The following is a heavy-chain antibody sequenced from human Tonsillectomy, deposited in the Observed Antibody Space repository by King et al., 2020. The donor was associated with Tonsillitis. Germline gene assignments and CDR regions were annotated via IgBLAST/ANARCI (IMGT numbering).Heavy chain of an antibody. D-gene: IGHD1-26*01. CDR3: GIGGTRYYFDY. J-gene: IGHJ4*02. V-gene: IGHV4-59*08. Sequence: QLQESGPGLVKPSETLSLTCSVSGGSISAYFWSWIRQSPGKGLEWIGYIYYTGITNYNPSLQSRVTMSVDTSKNQFSLKLNSVTAADTAVYYCGIGGTRYYFDYWGQGTLVTVSS. CDR1: GGSISAYF. CDR2: IYYTGIT.